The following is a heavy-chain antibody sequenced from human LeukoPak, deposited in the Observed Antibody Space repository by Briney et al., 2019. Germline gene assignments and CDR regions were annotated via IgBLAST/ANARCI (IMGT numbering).Heavy chain of an antibody. Sequence: ASVKVSCKASGYTFTDYFIHWVRQAPGQGLEWMGRVNPNSGGTNYAQKFQGRVTITADESTSTAYMELSSLRSEDTAVYYCASAYDYVWGSYRRLYYFDYWGQGTLVTVSS. CDR2: VNPNSGGT. CDR1: GYTFTDYF. D-gene: IGHD3-16*02. V-gene: IGHV1-2*06. J-gene: IGHJ4*02. CDR3: ASAYDYVWGSYRRLYYFDY.